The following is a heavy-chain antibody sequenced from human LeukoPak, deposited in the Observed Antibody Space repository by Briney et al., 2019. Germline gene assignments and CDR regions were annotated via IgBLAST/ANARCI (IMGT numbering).Heavy chain of an antibody. V-gene: IGHV4-34*01. Sequence: SETLSLTCAVYGGSFSGYYWSWIRQPPGKGLEWIGEINHSGSTNYNPSLKRRVTISVDTSKNQFSLKLSSVAAADTSAYYWAIREEAVALDYWGQGTLVTVSS. CDR3: AIREEAVALDY. CDR1: GGSFSGYY. D-gene: IGHD6-19*01. J-gene: IGHJ4*02. CDR2: INHSGST.